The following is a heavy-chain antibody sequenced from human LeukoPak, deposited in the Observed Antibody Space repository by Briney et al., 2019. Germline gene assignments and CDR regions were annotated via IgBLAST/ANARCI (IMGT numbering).Heavy chain of an antibody. Sequence: SQTLSLTCAVSGGSISSGGYFGCWIRQPPGKGLEWSWYIYQSGSTYYHPHLKRRVTISVDMSKDQFSLKLSSGTAADTAGYYCARAPEGSDYCDYWGQGTLVTVSS. CDR1: GGSISSGGYF. CDR2: IYQSGST. J-gene: IGHJ4*02. D-gene: IGHD3-10*01. V-gene: IGHV4-30-2*01. CDR3: ARAPEGSDYCDY.